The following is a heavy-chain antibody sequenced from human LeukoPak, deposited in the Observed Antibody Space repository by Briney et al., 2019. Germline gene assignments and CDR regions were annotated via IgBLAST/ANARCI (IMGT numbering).Heavy chain of an antibody. CDR1: GLTFSNYV. Sequence: GGSLRLSCAASGLTFSNYVMNWVRQAPGKGLEWVSSMSGSGGSIFYADYVKGRFTISRDNSKNTLYLQMNSLRAEDTAVYYCAKSSSGWYSWSDSWGQGTLVTVSS. CDR3: AKSSSGWYSWSDS. V-gene: IGHV3-23*01. CDR2: MSGSGGSI. J-gene: IGHJ5*01. D-gene: IGHD6-19*01.